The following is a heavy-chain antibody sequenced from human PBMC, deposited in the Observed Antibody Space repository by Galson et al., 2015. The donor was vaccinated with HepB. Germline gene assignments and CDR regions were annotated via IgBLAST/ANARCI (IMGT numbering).Heavy chain of an antibody. CDR1: GLSLSTSGMS. V-gene: IGHV2-70*01. CDR2: IDWDDDK. D-gene: IGHD6-13*01. CDR3: ARITRLGSSWYYGLDV. J-gene: IGHJ6*02. Sequence: PALVKPTQTLTLTCTFSGLSLSTSGMSVSWIRQPPGKALERLALIDWDDDKYYSTSLKTRLTISKDTSKNQVVLTMTNMDPVDTATYYCARITRLGSSWYYGLDVWGQGTTVTVSS.